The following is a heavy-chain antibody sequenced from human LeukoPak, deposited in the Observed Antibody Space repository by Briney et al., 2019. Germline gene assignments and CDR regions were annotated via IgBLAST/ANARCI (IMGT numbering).Heavy chain of an antibody. J-gene: IGHJ4*02. Sequence: ASVKVSCKASGYTLTSYYMHWVRQAPGQGLEWMGIINPSGGSTSYAQKFQGRVTMTRDMSTSTVYMELSSLRSEDTALYYCARELFWYYYDSSGYADWGQGTLVTVSS. CDR1: GYTLTSYY. CDR3: ARELFWYYYDSSGYAD. D-gene: IGHD3-22*01. V-gene: IGHV1-46*01. CDR2: INPSGGST.